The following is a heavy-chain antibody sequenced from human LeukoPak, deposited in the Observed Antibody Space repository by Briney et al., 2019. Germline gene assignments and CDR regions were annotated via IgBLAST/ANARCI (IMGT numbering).Heavy chain of an antibody. Sequence: GGSLRLSCAASGFTFSSYGMHWVRQAPGKGLEWVAVISYDGSNKYYADSVKGRFTISRDNSKNTLYLQMNSLRAEDTVVYYCAKDWDSNYLDYWGQGTLVTVSS. D-gene: IGHD4-11*01. V-gene: IGHV3-30*18. J-gene: IGHJ4*02. CDR1: GFTFSSYG. CDR2: ISYDGSNK. CDR3: AKDWDSNYLDY.